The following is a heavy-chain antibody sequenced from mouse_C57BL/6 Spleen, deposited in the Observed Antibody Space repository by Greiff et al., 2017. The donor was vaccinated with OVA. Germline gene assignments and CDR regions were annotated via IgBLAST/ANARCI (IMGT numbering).Heavy chain of an antibody. V-gene: IGHV1-64*01. D-gene: IGHD1-1*01. J-gene: IGHJ2*01. Sequence: VQLLQPGAELVKPGASVKLSCKASGYTFTSYWMHWVKQRPGQGLEWIGMIHPNSGSTNYNEKFKSKATLTEDKSSSTAYMQLSSLTSEDSAVYYCATYGSSPLDYWGQGTTLTVSS. CDR2: IHPNSGST. CDR1: GYTFTSYW. CDR3: ATYGSSPLDY.